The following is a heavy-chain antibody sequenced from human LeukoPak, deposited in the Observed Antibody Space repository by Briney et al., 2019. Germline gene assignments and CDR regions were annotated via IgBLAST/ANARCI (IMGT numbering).Heavy chain of an antibody. CDR3: VRDRPHNWFDP. J-gene: IGHJ5*02. CDR1: GYTFRGYY. Sequence: ASVKVSCKASGYTFRGYYIHWVRQAPGQGLEWMGLIKPDSGDTNYAQNFRGRVTMTRDTSITTAYMELNRLTSDDTAVYYCVRDRPHNWFDPWGQGTLVTVSS. CDR2: IKPDSGDT. V-gene: IGHV1-2*02.